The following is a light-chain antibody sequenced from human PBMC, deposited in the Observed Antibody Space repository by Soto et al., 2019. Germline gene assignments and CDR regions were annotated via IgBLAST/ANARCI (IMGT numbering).Light chain of an antibody. CDR2: INN. J-gene: IGLJ3*02. CDR1: TSNIGTNT. V-gene: IGLV1-44*01. CDR3: ASWDDSLKGVV. Sequence: QSVLIQPPSVSATPGQRVTISCSGTTSNIGTNTVSWYQQLPGTAPKLLTYINNQRPSGVPDRFSGSKSGTSASLAISGLQSDDEADYYCASWDDSLKGVVFGGGTKLTVL.